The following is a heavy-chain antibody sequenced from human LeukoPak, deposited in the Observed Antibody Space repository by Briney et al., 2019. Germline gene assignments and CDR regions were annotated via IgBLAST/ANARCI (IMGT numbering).Heavy chain of an antibody. CDR2: MNPNSGNT. V-gene: IGHV1-8*01. D-gene: IGHD2-15*01. CDR1: GYTFTSYD. Sequence: ASVTVSCKASGYTFTSYDINWVRQAPGQGLEWMGWMNPNSGNTGYAQKFQGRVTMTRNTSISTAYMELSSLRSEDTAVYYCAKWGLNCSGGSCYSPRNYYGMDVWGQGTTVTVSS. J-gene: IGHJ6*02. CDR3: AKWGLNCSGGSCYSPRNYYGMDV.